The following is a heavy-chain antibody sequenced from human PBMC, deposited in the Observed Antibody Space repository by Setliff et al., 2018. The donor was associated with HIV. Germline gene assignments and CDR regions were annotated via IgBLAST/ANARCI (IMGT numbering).Heavy chain of an antibody. V-gene: IGHV4-38-2*01. CDR3: ARGPQSYGDYSW. D-gene: IGHD4-17*01. J-gene: IGHJ4*02. CDR2: INHVGST. Sequence: SETLSLTCAASEDSIGDSITNALSWAWIRQPPGKGLEWIGSINHVGSTFYNPSLRSRVTISTDMSKNQFSLRLSSVTAADTAVYYCARGPQSYGDYSWWGRGTLVTVSS. CDR1: EDSIGDSITNALS.